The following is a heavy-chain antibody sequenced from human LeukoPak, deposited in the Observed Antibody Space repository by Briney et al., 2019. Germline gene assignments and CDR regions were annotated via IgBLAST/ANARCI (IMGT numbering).Heavy chain of an antibody. Sequence: SETLSLTCTVSNGSISSSSYYWGWIRQPPGKGLEWIGSMYYSGSTYYNPSLKSRVTISVDTSKNQFSLKLSSVTAADTAVYYCAREFDYYGSSSYWGQGTLVTVSS. CDR2: MYYSGST. V-gene: IGHV4-39*02. D-gene: IGHD3-22*01. CDR1: NGSISSSSYY. CDR3: AREFDYYGSSSY. J-gene: IGHJ4*02.